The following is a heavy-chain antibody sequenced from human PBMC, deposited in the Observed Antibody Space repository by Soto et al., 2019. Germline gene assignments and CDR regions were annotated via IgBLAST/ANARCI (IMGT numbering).Heavy chain of an antibody. CDR3: ARHYSSSWFYFDS. D-gene: IGHD6-13*01. Sequence: EVQLVESGGGLVQPGGSLRLSCAASGFTVSGNHMSWVRQAPGKGLEWISVIYSGDRTDYADSVKGRFTISRHNSKNTLYLQMNSLRAEDTAVYYCARHYSSSWFYFDSWGQGTLVTVSS. CDR2: IYSGDRT. CDR1: GFTVSGNH. J-gene: IGHJ4*02. V-gene: IGHV3-53*04.